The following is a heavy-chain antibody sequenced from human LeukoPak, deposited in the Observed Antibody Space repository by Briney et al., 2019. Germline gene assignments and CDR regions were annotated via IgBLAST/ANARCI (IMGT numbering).Heavy chain of an antibody. CDR2: IKSKTDGGTT. Sequence: PGGSLRLSCAASGFTFSNAWMSWVRQAPGKGLEWVGRIKSKTDGGTTDYAAPVKGRFTISRDDSKNTLFLQMNSLKTEDTAVYYCTTGGSVIMIREVITLFDYWGQGTLVTVSS. CDR1: GFTFSNAW. J-gene: IGHJ4*02. CDR3: TTGGSVIMIREVITLFDY. V-gene: IGHV3-15*01. D-gene: IGHD3-10*01.